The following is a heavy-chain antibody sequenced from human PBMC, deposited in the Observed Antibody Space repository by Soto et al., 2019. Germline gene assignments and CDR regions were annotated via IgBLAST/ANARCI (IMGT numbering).Heavy chain of an antibody. V-gene: IGHV3-23*01. D-gene: IGHD4-17*01. CDR2: ISSSGDSA. J-gene: IGHJ3*02. CDR1: GFIFITYA. CDR3: AHPRGYGVFDAVDI. Sequence: WGSLRLSCAASGFIFITYAMNWVRQAPGKGLEWVSAISSSGDSAYYAESVRGRFTISRDNSINALYLQMRSLRPEDTAVYYCAHPRGYGVFDAVDIWGQGTMVTVS.